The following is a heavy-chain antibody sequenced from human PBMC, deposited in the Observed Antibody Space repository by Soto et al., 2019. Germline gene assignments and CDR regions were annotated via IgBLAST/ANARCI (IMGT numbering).Heavy chain of an antibody. CDR2: IIPIFGTA. CDR1: GGTFSSYA. V-gene: IGHV1-69*13. Sequence: SVKVSCKASGGTFSSYAISWVRQAPGQGLEWMGGIIPIFGTANYAQKFQGRVTITADESTSTAYMELSSLRSEDTAVYYCARGVKEDSSGYYYYYYGMDVWGQGTTVTVSS. CDR3: ARGVKEDSSGYYYYYYGMDV. D-gene: IGHD3-22*01. J-gene: IGHJ6*02.